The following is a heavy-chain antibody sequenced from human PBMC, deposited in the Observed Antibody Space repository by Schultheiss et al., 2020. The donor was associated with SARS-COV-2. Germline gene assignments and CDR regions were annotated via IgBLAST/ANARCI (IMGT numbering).Heavy chain of an antibody. CDR1: GGSISSGYY. J-gene: IGHJ5*02. V-gene: IGHV4-38-2*02. CDR2: IYHSGST. D-gene: IGHD3-22*01. CDR3: ARGYDSSGYYWDWFDP. Sequence: SQTLSLTCTVSGGSISSGYYWGWIRQPPGKGLEWIGSIYHSGSTNYNPSLKSRVTISVDTSKNQFSLKLSSVTAADTAVYYCARGYDSSGYYWDWFDPWGQGTLVTVSS.